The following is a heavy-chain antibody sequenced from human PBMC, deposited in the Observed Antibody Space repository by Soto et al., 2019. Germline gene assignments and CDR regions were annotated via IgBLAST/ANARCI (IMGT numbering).Heavy chain of an antibody. V-gene: IGHV3-9*01. CDR1: GFTFSSYG. CDR2: ISASGGSI. CDR3: AKDLDSSGWHVRFDY. Sequence: SLRLSCAASGFTFSSYGMTWVRLAPGEGLGWVSSISASGGSIGYADSVKGRFTISRDNAKNSLYLQMNSLRSEDTALYYCAKDLDSSGWHVRFDYWGQGTLVTVSS. J-gene: IGHJ4*02. D-gene: IGHD6-19*01.